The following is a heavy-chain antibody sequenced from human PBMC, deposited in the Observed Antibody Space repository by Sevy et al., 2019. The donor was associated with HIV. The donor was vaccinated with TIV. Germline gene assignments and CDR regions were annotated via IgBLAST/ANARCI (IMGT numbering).Heavy chain of an antibody. V-gene: IGHV3-21*01. J-gene: IGHJ4*02. CDR2: ISSNSDYI. Sequence: GGSLRLSCVASGFTFSSYRMTWVRQAPGKGLEWVSCISSNSDYINYADSVKGRFTISRDNAKNLLYLQMDSLRAEDTAVYYCARAVVEISTWRSDYWGQGTLVTVSS. CDR3: ARAVVEISTWRSDY. CDR1: GFTFSSYR. D-gene: IGHD5-12*01.